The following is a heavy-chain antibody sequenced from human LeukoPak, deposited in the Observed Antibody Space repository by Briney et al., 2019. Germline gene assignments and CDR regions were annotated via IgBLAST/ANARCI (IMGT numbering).Heavy chain of an antibody. CDR1: GFTFSNYA. CDR3: AKEPSLSPNYYFDY. CDR2: ISGSGKNT. J-gene: IGHJ4*02. V-gene: IGHV3-23*01. Sequence: PGGSLRLSCAASGFTFSNYAISWVRQAPGKGLEWVSTISGSGKNTYYADSVKGRFTISRDNSKNTLYLQMNSLRAEDTAVYHCAKEPSLSPNYYFDYWGQGTLVTVSS.